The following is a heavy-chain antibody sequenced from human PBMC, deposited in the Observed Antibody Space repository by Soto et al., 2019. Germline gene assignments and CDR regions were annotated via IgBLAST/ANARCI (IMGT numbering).Heavy chain of an antibody. CDR3: ASPPLDYYDSSGYYRSNDAFDI. V-gene: IGHV3-30*03. CDR2: ISYDGSNK. Sequence: QVQLVDSGGGVVQPGRSLRLSCAASGFTFSNYAMHWVRQAPGKGLEWVAIISYDGSNKYYADSVKGRFTISRDNSKNTLYLQMNSLRHEDTAVYYCASPPLDYYDSSGYYRSNDAFDIWGQGTMVTVSS. CDR1: GFTFSNYA. D-gene: IGHD3-22*01. J-gene: IGHJ3*02.